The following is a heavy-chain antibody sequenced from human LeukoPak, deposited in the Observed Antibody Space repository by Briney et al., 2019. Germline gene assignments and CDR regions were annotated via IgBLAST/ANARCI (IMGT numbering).Heavy chain of an antibody. CDR3: AKDLKGTMVRGLDV. V-gene: IGHV3-48*01. J-gene: IGHJ6*04. CDR2: ISSSSSTI. CDR1: GFTFSSYS. D-gene: IGHD3-10*01. Sequence: GGSLRLSCAASGFTFSSYSMNWVRQAPGKGLEWVSYISSSSSTIYYADSVKGRFTISRDNSKNTLYLQMNSLRAEDTAIYYCAKDLKGTMVRGLDVWGKGTTVTISS.